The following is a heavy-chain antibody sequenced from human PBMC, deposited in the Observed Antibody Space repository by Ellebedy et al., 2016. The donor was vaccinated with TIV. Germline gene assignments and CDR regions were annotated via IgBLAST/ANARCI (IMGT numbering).Heavy chain of an antibody. CDR1: GGSISSNY. CDR2: IYNSVIT. CDR3: ARRYSGSSYHYFDY. J-gene: IGHJ4*02. D-gene: IGHD1-26*01. Sequence: MPSETLSLTCTVSGGSISSNYWDSIRQPPGKGLEWIGYIYNSVITNYNPSLKSRVTMSVDTSKRQLSLKLRSVTAADTAVYYCARRYSGSSYHYFDYWGQGTLVIVSS. V-gene: IGHV4-59*08.